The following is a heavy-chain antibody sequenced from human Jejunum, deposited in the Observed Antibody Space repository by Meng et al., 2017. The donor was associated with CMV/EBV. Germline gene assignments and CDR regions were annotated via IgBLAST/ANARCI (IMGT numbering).Heavy chain of an antibody. J-gene: IGHJ2*01. Sequence: SFSNQYMDWVRQAAGRKVEWVDRKKNSTNSSTIDYNTSVKGRFTITSNASKNALYLQMSSLTGENTAVYYCIGIKLGSSKYFDLWGRGTLVTVSS. CDR3: IGIKLGSSKYFDL. V-gene: IGHV3-72*01. CDR2: KKNSTNSSTI. D-gene: IGHD6-6*01. CDR1: SFSNQY.